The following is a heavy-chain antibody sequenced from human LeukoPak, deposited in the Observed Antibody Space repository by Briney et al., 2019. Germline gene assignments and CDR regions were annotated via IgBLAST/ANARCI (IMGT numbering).Heavy chain of an antibody. CDR2: IYHSGST. Sequence: SETLSLTCSVSGGSISSSTYYWSWIRQPPGKGLEWIGYIYHSGSTYYNPSLKSRVTISVDRSKNQFSLKLSSVTAADTAVYYCASQDINWEYDYWGQGTLVTVSS. V-gene: IGHV4-30-2*01. CDR3: ASQDINWEYDY. D-gene: IGHD7-27*01. J-gene: IGHJ4*02. CDR1: GGSISSSTYY.